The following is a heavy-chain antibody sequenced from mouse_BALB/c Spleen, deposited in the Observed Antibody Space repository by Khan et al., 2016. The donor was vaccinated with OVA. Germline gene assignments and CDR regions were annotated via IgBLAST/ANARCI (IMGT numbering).Heavy chain of an antibody. CDR3: ARVGYNGTMDC. V-gene: IGHV9-3-1*01. CDR1: GFTFTNYG. CDR2: INTYTGEP. Sequence: QVQLKQSGPELKKPGETVQISCKASGFTFTNYGMNWVKQAPGKDLKWMGWINTYTGEPTFADDFKGRFAFSLETSASTAYLQINSLKNEDTATYCCARVGYNGTMDCWGQGTSVTVSS. D-gene: IGHD2-14*01. J-gene: IGHJ4*01.